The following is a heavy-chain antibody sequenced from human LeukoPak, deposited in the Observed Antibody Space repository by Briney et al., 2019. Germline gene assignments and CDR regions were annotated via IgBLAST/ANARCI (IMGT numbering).Heavy chain of an antibody. D-gene: IGHD2-2*01. CDR2: IYYSGST. J-gene: IGHJ6*03. Sequence: KPSETLSLTCAVYGGSFSGYYWSWIRQPPGKGLEWIGYIYYSGSTYYKPSLKSRVTMSVDTSKNQFSRKLSSVTAADTAVYYCARTIVVVPAASPQYYYYYMDVWGKGTTVTVSS. CDR1: GGSFSGYY. V-gene: IGHV4-30-4*08. CDR3: ARTIVVVPAASPQYYYYYMDV.